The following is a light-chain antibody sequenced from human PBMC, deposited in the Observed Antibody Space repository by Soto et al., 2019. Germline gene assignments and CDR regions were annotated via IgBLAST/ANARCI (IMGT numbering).Light chain of an antibody. V-gene: IGKV1-5*03. CDR2: KAS. J-gene: IGKJ1*01. Sequence: DIQMTQSPSTLSASVGDRVTITCRASESISSWLAWYQQKPGKAPKLLIYKASNLESGVPSRFSGSGSGTEFTLTISSLQPDDFATYYCQQYNSYPWTCGQGTKVDIK. CDR3: QQYNSYPWT. CDR1: ESISSW.